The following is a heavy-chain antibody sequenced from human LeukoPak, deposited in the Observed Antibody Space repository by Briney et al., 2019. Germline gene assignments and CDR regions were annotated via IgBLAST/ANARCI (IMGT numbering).Heavy chain of an antibody. CDR2: ISSSHI. J-gene: IGHJ4*02. D-gene: IGHD3-9*01. V-gene: IGHV3-21*01. CDR1: GFTFSTYS. CDR3: ARGYYDTLTGPDY. Sequence: PGGSLRLSCAASGFTFSTYSMNWVRQAPGKGLEWVSSISSSHIYYADSVKGLFTISRDNAKNSLYLQMNSLRVEDTAVYYCARGYYDTLTGPDYWGQGTLVTVSS.